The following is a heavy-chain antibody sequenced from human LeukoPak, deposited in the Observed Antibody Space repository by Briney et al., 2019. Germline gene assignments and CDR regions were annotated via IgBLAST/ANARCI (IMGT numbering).Heavy chain of an antibody. Sequence: GASVKVSCKTSGYTFTVYYMHWVRQAPGQGLEWMGWMNPNSGGTNYSQKFQGRVTITRDTSISTAYMELSRLRSDDTAVYYCARGAGYYDSSGYDNFDYWGQGTLVTVSS. J-gene: IGHJ4*02. CDR3: ARGAGYYDSSGYDNFDY. D-gene: IGHD3-22*01. CDR2: MNPNSGGT. CDR1: GYTFTVYY. V-gene: IGHV1-2*02.